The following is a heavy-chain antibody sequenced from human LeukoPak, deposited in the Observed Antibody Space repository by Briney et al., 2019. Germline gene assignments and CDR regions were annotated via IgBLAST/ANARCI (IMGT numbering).Heavy chain of an antibody. Sequence: GASVKVSCKASGYTFTDYYIHWVRQAPGQGLEWMGWIHPNSGVTNSAQKLQGRVIMTRDTSITTVNIELNRLRSDDTAVYYCARGGYYNTSGYHYVQGFDPWGQGTLVTVSS. J-gene: IGHJ5*02. D-gene: IGHD3-22*01. CDR2: IHPNSGVT. V-gene: IGHV1-2*02. CDR3: ARGGYYNTSGYHYVQGFDP. CDR1: GYTFTDYY.